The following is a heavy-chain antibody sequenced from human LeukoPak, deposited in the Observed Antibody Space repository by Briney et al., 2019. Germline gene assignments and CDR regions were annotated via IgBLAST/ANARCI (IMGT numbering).Heavy chain of an antibody. CDR1: GFSLSTSGVG. J-gene: IGHJ4*02. Sequence: SGPTLVEPTQTLTLTCTFSGFSLSTSGVGVGWIRQPPGKALEWLALIYWDDDKRYSPSLKNRLTITKDTSKNQVVLTMTNMDPVDTATYYCARRRASSGYYFFDYWGQGTLVTVFS. D-gene: IGHD3-22*01. V-gene: IGHV2-5*02. CDR3: ARRRASSGYYFFDY. CDR2: IYWDDDK.